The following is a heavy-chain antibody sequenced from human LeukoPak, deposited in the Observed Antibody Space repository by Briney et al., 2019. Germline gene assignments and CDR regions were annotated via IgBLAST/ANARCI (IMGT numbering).Heavy chain of an antibody. CDR3: ARGRYGYLLFDY. D-gene: IGHD6-25*01. CDR1: GGTFSSYA. Sequence: SVKVSSKASGGTFSSYAISWVRQAPGQGLEWMGGIIPIFGTANYAQKFQGRVTITADESTSTAYMELSSLRSEDTAVYYCARGRYGYLLFDYWGQGTLVTVSS. V-gene: IGHV1-69*13. J-gene: IGHJ4*02. CDR2: IIPIFGTA.